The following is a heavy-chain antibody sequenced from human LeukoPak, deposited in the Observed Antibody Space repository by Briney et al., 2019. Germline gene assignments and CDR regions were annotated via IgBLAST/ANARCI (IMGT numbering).Heavy chain of an antibody. CDR1: GFTVSSNY. CDR2: IYSGGST. CDR3: AKIGDFWSGSQPYYYYYYGMDV. D-gene: IGHD3-3*01. J-gene: IGHJ6*02. V-gene: IGHV3-53*01. Sequence: GGSLRLSCAASGFTVSSNYMGWVRQAPGKGLEWVSVIYSGGSTYYADSVKGRFTISRDNSKNTLYLQMNSLRAEDTAVYYCAKIGDFWSGSQPYYYYYYGMDVWGQGTTVTVSS.